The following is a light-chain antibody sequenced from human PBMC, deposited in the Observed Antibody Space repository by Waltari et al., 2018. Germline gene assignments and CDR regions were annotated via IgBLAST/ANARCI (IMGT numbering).Light chain of an antibody. CDR2: GAS. CDR1: PRVSRF. J-gene: IGKJ1*01. CDR3: QKYDRLPAT. V-gene: IGKV3-20*01. Sequence: EIVLTQSPGTLSLSPGERGTLSCRARPRVSRFLAWYQQNPGQAARLLIYGASTRATGIPDRFSGSGSGTDFSLTISRLEPEDFAVYYCQKYDRLPATFGQGTKVEIK.